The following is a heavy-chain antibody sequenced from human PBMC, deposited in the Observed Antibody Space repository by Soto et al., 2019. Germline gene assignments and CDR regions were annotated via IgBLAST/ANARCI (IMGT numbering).Heavy chain of an antibody. J-gene: IGHJ4*02. D-gene: IGHD5-18*01. CDR1: GFTFDDYA. V-gene: IGHV3-9*01. CDR3: VRSKGGYSYGPPFEY. CDR2: ISWNSGNI. Sequence: EVQLEESGGALVQPGRSLRLSCAASGFTFDDYAMHWVRQVLGKGLEWVSSISWNSGNIGYADSVKGRFTTSRDNAKNSLYLQMNSLRPEDTALYYCVRSKGGYSYGPPFEYWGQGTLVTVSS.